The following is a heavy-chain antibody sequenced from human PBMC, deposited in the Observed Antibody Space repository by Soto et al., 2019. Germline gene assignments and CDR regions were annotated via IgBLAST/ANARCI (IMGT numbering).Heavy chain of an antibody. J-gene: IGHJ6*02. CDR3: SRTIVDYYTNYAFRYYYGMDV. Sequence: GGSLRLSCAASGFTFSSYSMNWVRQAPGKGLEWVSYISSSSSTIYYADSGKGRFTISRDNAKNSLYLQMNSLRDEDTAVYYCSRTIVDYYTNYAFRYYYGMDVWGQGTTVTVS. V-gene: IGHV3-48*02. CDR2: ISSSSSTI. CDR1: GFTFSSYS. D-gene: IGHD4-4*01.